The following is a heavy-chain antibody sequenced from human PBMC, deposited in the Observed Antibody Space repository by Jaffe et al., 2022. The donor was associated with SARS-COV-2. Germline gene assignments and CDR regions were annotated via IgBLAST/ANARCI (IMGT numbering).Heavy chain of an antibody. V-gene: IGHV2-26*01. CDR2: IFSSDET. J-gene: IGHJ3*02. Sequence: QVTLKESGPVLVKPTETLTLTCTVSGFSLDYARVGVSWIRQPPGKALEWLAHIFSSDETSYSTSLKSRLTISKDTSKSQVVLTMTNMDPVDTATYFCARITYFYASDIHSSLEYAFDIWGQGALVTVSS. D-gene: IGHD3-10*01. CDR3: ARITYFYASDIHSSLEYAFDI. CDR1: GFSLDYARVG.